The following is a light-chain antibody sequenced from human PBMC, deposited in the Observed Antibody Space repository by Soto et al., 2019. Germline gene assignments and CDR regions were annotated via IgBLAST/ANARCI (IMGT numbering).Light chain of an antibody. Sequence: DIKITQSPSTLSAYVGDRVTITCRASQSISIWLAWYQQKPGKAPKILIYKASSLESGVPSRFSGSGSGTEFTLTISSLQPDDFATYYCQQYSTYTPRTFGQGTKVDI. J-gene: IGKJ1*01. CDR1: QSISIW. V-gene: IGKV1-5*03. CDR3: QQYSTYTPRT. CDR2: KAS.